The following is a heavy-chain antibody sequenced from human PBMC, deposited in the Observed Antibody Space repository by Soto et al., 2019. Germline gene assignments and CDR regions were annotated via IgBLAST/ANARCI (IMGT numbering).Heavy chain of an antibody. J-gene: IGHJ6*03. Sequence: PSETLSLTCTVSGGSISSYHWTWIRQPPGKGLEWLGDVYRGGSTNYNPSLRSRLTMSVDTSKNQFSLRLSSVTAADTAVYYCAKEMGFCTTTSCHAGPLYYYMDVWGKGTTVTVSS. CDR1: GGSISSYH. D-gene: IGHD2-2*01. V-gene: IGHV4-59*01. CDR3: AKEMGFCTTTSCHAGPLYYYMDV. CDR2: VYRGGST.